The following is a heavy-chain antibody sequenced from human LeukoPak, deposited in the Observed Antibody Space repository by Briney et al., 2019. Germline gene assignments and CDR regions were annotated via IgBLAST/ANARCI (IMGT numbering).Heavy chain of an antibody. J-gene: IGHJ4*02. Sequence: GGSLRLSCAASGFTFSSYGMHWVRQAPGKGLEWVAVIWYDGSNKYYADSVKGRFTISRDNSKNTLYLQMNSLRAEDTAVYYCARENPDRGFGYWGQGTLVTVSS. CDR1: GFTFSSYG. D-gene: IGHD1-14*01. CDR3: ARENPDRGFGY. V-gene: IGHV3-33*01. CDR2: IWYDGSNK.